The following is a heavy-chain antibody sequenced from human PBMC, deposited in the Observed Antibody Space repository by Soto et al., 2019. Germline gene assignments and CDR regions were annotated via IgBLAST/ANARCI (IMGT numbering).Heavy chain of an antibody. V-gene: IGHV3-23*01. CDR1: GFPFSIYA. CDR3: AKVYDSSGYTRDWYFDL. CDR2: ISVSGGST. J-gene: IGHJ2*01. D-gene: IGHD3-22*01. Sequence: GGSLRLSCAASGFPFSIYAMSWVRQSPGKGLEWVSAISVSGGSTYYADSVKGRFTISRDNSKNTLYLQMNSLRAEDTAVYYCAKVYDSSGYTRDWYFDLWGSGTMFAVSS.